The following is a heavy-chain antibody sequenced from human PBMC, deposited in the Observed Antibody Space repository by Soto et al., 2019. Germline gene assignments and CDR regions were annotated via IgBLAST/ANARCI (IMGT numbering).Heavy chain of an antibody. D-gene: IGHD5-12*01. J-gene: IGHJ5*01. CDR3: ARAFQRGYSRAPFGS. V-gene: IGHV3-33*01. CDR2: IWNSGSPQ. Sequence: QVHVVESGGGVVQPGRSLRLSCAASGFDFSMSGMHWVRQAPGKGLERVALIWNSGSPQYYGDSVKGRFTISRDHSKNMVFLQMSSLRAEDTGVYYCARAFQRGYSRAPFGSWGQGALVTVSS. CDR1: GFDFSMSG.